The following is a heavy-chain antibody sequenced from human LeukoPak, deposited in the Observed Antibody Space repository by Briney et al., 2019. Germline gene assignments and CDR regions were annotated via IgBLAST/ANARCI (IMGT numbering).Heavy chain of an antibody. V-gene: IGHV3-33*01. CDR2: IWYDGSNY. D-gene: IGHD6-13*01. J-gene: IGHJ4*02. CDR3: GRKCSSSWYIDY. CDR1: GLTFSSHG. Sequence: PGRSLRLSCAASGLTFSSHGMHWVRQAPGKGMEWVAAIWYDGSNYYYADSVKGRFTISRDNSKNTVYLQMNSLRAEDTAVYYCGRKCSSSWYIDYWGQGTLVTVSS.